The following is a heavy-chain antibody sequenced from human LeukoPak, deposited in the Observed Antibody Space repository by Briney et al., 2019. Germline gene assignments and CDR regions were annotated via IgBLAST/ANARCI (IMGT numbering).Heavy chain of an antibody. CDR2: ISYDGSNK. J-gene: IGHJ4*02. CDR1: GFTFSSYA. V-gene: IGHV3-30*04. CDR3: ARGERDSSGYQIDY. D-gene: IGHD3-22*01. Sequence: GRSLRLSCAASGFTFSSYAMHWVRQAPGKGLEWVAVISYDGSNKYYADSVKGRFTISRDNSKNTLYLQMNSLRAEDTAVYYCARGERDSSGYQIDYWGQGTLVTVSS.